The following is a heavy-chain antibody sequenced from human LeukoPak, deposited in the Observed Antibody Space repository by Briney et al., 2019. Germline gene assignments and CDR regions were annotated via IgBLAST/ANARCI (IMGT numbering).Heavy chain of an antibody. CDR2: IKQDGSEK. D-gene: IGHD6-13*01. CDR1: GFTFSSYW. V-gene: IGHV3-7*01. Sequence: GGSLRLSCAASGFTFSSYWMSWVRQAPGKGLEWVANIKQDGSEKYYVDSVKGRFTISRDNAKNSLYLQMNSLRAEDTAVYYCARDRRSWYDYFDYWGQGTLVTVSS. J-gene: IGHJ4*02. CDR3: ARDRRSWYDYFDY.